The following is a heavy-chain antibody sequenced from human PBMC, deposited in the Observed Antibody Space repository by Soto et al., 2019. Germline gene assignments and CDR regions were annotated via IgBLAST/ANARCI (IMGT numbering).Heavy chain of an antibody. D-gene: IGHD2-2*01. J-gene: IGHJ3*02. CDR3: AMPRRNIVVVPAAMPGAAFDI. CDR1: GYTFTSYG. V-gene: IGHV1-18*01. Sequence: QVQLVQSGAEVKKPGASVKVSCKASGYTFTSYGISWVRQAPGQGLEWMGWISAYNGNTNYAQKLEGRVTMTTDTSTSTAYMELRDLRSDDTAVYYCAMPRRNIVVVPAAMPGAAFDIWGQGTMVTVSS. CDR2: ISAYNGNT.